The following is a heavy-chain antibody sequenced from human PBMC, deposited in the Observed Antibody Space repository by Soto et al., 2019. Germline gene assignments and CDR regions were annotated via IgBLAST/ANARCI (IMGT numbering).Heavy chain of an antibody. CDR3: AREYQLPDYYYYYGMDV. Sequence: GGSLRLSCAASGFTFSSYSMNWVRQAPGKGLEWVSSISSSSSYIYYADSVKGRFTISRDNAKNSLYLQMNSLRAEDTAVYYCAREYQLPDYYYYYGMDVWGQGTTVTVSS. CDR1: GFTFSSYS. D-gene: IGHD2-2*01. J-gene: IGHJ6*02. V-gene: IGHV3-21*01. CDR2: ISSSSSYI.